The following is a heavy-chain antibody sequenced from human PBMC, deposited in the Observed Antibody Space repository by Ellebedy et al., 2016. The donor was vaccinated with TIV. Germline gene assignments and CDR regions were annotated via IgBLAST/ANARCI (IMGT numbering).Heavy chain of an antibody. J-gene: IGHJ4*02. CDR1: GYTFTGYY. Sequence: AASVKVSCKASGYTFTGYYMHWVRQAPGQGLEWMGIINPITGSTTYAQKLQGRVTMTRDTSTTTVYMELSSLRSEDTAVYYCARDNPIDYWGQGTLVTVSS. D-gene: IGHD1-14*01. V-gene: IGHV1-46*04. CDR3: ARDNPIDY. CDR2: INPITGST.